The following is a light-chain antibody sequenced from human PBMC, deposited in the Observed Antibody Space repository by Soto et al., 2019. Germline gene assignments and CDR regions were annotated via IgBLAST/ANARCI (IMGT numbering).Light chain of an antibody. Sequence: QSALTQPASVSGSPGQPITISCTGTSSDVGGYKHVSWYQQHPGKAPKLMIYDVSNRPSGVSNRFSGSKSGNTASLTISGLQAEDEAHYYCSSYTSSSTVVFGGGTKLTVL. V-gene: IGLV2-14*01. J-gene: IGLJ3*02. CDR1: SSDVGGYKH. CDR3: SSYTSSSTVV. CDR2: DVS.